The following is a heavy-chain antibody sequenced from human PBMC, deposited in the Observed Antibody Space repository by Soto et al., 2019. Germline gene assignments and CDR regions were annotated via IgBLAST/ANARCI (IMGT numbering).Heavy chain of an antibody. CDR3: AHRPIYGSGSHFED. Sequence: QITLKESGPTLVKPTQTLTLTCTFSVSSLSTRRVGVGCIRQPQGKAREWLALIYWDDDKRYSPSLNSTLTITKDTSKNHAVLTMTNMDPVDTATYLCAHRPIYGSGSHFEDWGQETLVAVSS. CDR2: IYWDDDK. J-gene: IGHJ4*02. V-gene: IGHV2-5*02. D-gene: IGHD3-10*01. CDR1: VSSLSTRRVG.